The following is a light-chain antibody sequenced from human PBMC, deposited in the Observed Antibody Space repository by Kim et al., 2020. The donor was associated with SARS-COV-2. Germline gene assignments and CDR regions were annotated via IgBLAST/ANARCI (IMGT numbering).Light chain of an antibody. Sequence: DIQMTQSPSTLSASVGDRVTLTCRASQSVSRWLAWYQQKPGKAPKLLIYDGSNLQSGVPSRFSGSGSGTEFTLTISSLQPDDFAIYYCQHRQTFGQGNKVDIK. CDR1: QSVSRW. CDR3: QHRQT. V-gene: IGKV1-5*01. J-gene: IGKJ1*01. CDR2: DGS.